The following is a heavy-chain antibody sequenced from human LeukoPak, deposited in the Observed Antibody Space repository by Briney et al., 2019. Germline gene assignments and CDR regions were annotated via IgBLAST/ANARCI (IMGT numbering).Heavy chain of an antibody. D-gene: IGHD1-14*01. CDR1: GFTFSTYT. J-gene: IGHJ4*02. V-gene: IGHV3-53*01. CDR2: LYSDGNT. Sequence: GGSLRLSCAASGFTFSTYTMNWVRQAPGKGLEWVSVLYSDGNTKYADSVQGRFTISRDNSKNTLYLEMNSLSPDDTAVYYCARGVEPLAANTLAYWGQGTLVTVSS. CDR3: ARGVEPLAANTLAY.